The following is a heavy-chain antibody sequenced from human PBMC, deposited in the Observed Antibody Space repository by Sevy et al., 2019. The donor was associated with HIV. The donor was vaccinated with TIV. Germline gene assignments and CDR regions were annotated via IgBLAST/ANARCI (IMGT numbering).Heavy chain of an antibody. Sequence: GGSLRLSCAASGFTFSSYGMHWVRQAPGKGLEWVAVISYDGSNKYYADSVKGRFTISRDNSKNTLYLKMNSLRAEDTAVYYCAKEGYSYGEDYWGQGTLVTVSS. CDR1: GFTFSSYG. CDR2: ISYDGSNK. D-gene: IGHD5-18*01. CDR3: AKEGYSYGEDY. J-gene: IGHJ4*02. V-gene: IGHV3-30*18.